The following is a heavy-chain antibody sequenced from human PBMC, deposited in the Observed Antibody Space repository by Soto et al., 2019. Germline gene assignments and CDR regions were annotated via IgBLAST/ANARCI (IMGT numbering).Heavy chain of an antibody. CDR1: GGSISSGGYS. Sequence: SETLSLTCAVYGGSISSGGYSWSWIRQPPGKGLEWIGYIYHSGSTYYNPSLKSRVTISVDRSKNQFSLKLSSVTAADTAVYYCAREAPYDSSGYSPYFDYWGQGTLVTVSS. J-gene: IGHJ4*02. CDR2: IYHSGST. V-gene: IGHV4-30-2*01. D-gene: IGHD3-22*01. CDR3: AREAPYDSSGYSPYFDY.